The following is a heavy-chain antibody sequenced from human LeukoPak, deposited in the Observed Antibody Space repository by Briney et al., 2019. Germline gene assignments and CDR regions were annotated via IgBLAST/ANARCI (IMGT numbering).Heavy chain of an antibody. CDR3: ARDTAMSYPSYYYYGMDV. V-gene: IGHV3-33*01. CDR2: IWYDGSNK. D-gene: IGHD5-18*01. J-gene: IGHJ6*02. Sequence: PGGSLRLSCAASGFTFSSYGMHWVRQAPGKGLEWVAVIWYDGSNKYYADSVKGRFTISRDNSKNTLYLQMNSLRAEDTAVYYCARDTAMSYPSYYYYGMDVWGQGTTVTVSS. CDR1: GFTFSSYG.